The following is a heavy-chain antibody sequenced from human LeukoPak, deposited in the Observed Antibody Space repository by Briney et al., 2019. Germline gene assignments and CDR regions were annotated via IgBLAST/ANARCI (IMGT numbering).Heavy chain of an antibody. Sequence: GESLQISCKGSGYSSTSYWIGWVRQMPGKGLVGVGIFYPGDSDTRYRPSFQGPVTISADKSISTAYLHWSSLKASDTAMYYCAGRSTHDYGMDVWGKGTTVTVSS. CDR3: AGRSTHDYGMDV. CDR2: FYPGDSDT. J-gene: IGHJ6*04. CDR1: GYSSTSYW. V-gene: IGHV5-51*01. D-gene: IGHD2-2*01.